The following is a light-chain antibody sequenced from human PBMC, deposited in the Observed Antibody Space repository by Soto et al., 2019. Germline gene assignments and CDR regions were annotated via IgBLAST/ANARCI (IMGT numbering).Light chain of an antibody. CDR1: QTVSSSY. Sequence: EIVLTQSPGTLSLSPGERATLSCRASQTVSSSYLAWYQQKPGQAPRLLIYAASSRATSIQDRFSGSGSGTDFTLTISRLEPEDFALYYCQQYGVSPPFTFGPGTKVDIK. CDR2: AAS. J-gene: IGKJ3*01. V-gene: IGKV3-20*01. CDR3: QQYGVSPPFT.